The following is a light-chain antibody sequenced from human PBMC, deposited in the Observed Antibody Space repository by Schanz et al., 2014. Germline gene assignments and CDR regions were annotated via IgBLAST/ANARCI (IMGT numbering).Light chain of an antibody. J-gene: IGKJ1*01. CDR1: QTITSY. CDR2: SAS. V-gene: IGKV1-39*01. CDR3: QQSYSTPQT. Sequence: DIQMTQSPSSLSASVGDRVTITCRARQTITSYLNWYQQKPGKAPKLLIYSASSLQSGVPSRFSGSGSGTDFTLTISSLQPEDYATYYCQQSYSTPQTFGQGTKVEI.